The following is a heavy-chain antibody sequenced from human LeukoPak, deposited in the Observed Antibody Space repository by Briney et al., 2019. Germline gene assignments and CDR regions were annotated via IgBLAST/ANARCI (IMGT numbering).Heavy chain of an antibody. D-gene: IGHD3-22*01. V-gene: IGHV3-11*04. CDR1: GFTFSDYY. Sequence: PGGSLRLSCATSGFTFSDYYMSWIRQAPGKGLEWVSYISSSGSPIYYADSVKGRFTISRDNAKNSLFLQMNSLRAEDTAVYYCARDRDPGYYDTNGYRRVNAFDIWGQGTMVTVSS. CDR2: ISSSGSPI. CDR3: ARDRDPGYYDTNGYRRVNAFDI. J-gene: IGHJ3*02.